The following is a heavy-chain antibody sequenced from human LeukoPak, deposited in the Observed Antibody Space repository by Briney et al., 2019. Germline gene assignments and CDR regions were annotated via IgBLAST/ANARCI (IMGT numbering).Heavy chain of an antibody. CDR1: GASVSSDY. V-gene: IGHV4-59*02. CDR3: ARHGDGYNR. J-gene: IGHJ4*02. Sequence: SETLSLTCTVSGASVSSDYWSWIRQPPGKGLQWIGYVYYSGSTNYSPSLKSRVTISLDTSRTHFSLKLSSVTTADTAVYYCARHGDGYNRWGQGTLVTVSS. D-gene: IGHD5-24*01. CDR2: VYYSGST.